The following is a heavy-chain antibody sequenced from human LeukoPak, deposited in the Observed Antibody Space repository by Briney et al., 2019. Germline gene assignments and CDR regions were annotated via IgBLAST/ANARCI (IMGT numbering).Heavy chain of an antibody. CDR3: AKGGVWFGNSNP. V-gene: IGHV3-7*01. Sequence: GGSLRLSCAASGFTFSRYWMSWVRQAPGKGPEWVANIKQDGSEKYYVDSVRGRFTISRDNARTSLYLQMNSLRAEDTAVYYCAKGGVWFGNSNPWGQGTLVTVSS. J-gene: IGHJ5*02. CDR1: GFTFSRYW. D-gene: IGHD3-10*01. CDR2: IKQDGSEK.